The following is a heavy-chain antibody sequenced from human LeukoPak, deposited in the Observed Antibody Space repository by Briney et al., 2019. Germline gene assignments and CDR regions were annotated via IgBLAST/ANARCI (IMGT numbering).Heavy chain of an antibody. Sequence: TLTCXFXXXSLGTXXXGVGXXRXXPEXXXEXLALIYWDDDKSYNPSRKSRVTITQENTKKQMVLTMTNMDPVDTATYYCAHRPSNYGDLYYFDYWGQGTLVTVSS. CDR1: XXSLGTXXXG. CDR3: AHRPSNYGDLYYFDY. CDR2: IYWDDDK. D-gene: IGHD4-17*01. V-gene: IGHV2-5*02. J-gene: IGHJ4*02.